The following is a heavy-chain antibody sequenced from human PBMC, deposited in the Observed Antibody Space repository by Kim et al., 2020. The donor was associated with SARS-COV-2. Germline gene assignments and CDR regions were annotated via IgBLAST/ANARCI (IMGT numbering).Heavy chain of an antibody. V-gene: IGHV3-66*01. J-gene: IGHJ4*02. CDR2: IHRGGST. D-gene: IGHD3-16*02. CDR1: GFTVSSDY. Sequence: GGSLRLSCAVSGFTVSSDYMSWIRQAPGKGLEWVSVIHRGGSTYYADSVKGRFTISRDNSKNMVYLQMNSLRAEDTAVYYCARTSSYWGQGTLVTVSS. CDR3: ARTSSY.